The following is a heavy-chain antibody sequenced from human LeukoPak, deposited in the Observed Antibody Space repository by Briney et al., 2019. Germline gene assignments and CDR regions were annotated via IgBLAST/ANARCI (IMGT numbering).Heavy chain of an antibody. CDR3: AKSRVVRAPFDY. J-gene: IGHJ4*02. Sequence: PGGSLRLSCAASGFTFGSYGMHWVRQAPGKGLEWVTFIRSDGSNKYYADSVKGRFTISRDNSKNTLYLQMNSLRAEDTAVYYCAKSRVVRAPFDYWGQGTLVTVSS. D-gene: IGHD3-10*01. V-gene: IGHV3-30*02. CDR2: IRSDGSNK. CDR1: GFTFGSYG.